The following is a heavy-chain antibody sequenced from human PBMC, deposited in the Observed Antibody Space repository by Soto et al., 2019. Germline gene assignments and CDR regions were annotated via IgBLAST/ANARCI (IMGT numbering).Heavy chain of an antibody. J-gene: IGHJ6*04. CDR2: ISGSGGST. V-gene: IGHV3-23*01. CDR3: AKGAAAAHYYYGMEV. CDR1: GFTFSSYA. Sequence: RLSCAASGFTFSSYAMSWVRQAPGKGLEWVSAISGSGGSTYYADSVKGRFTISRDNSKNTLYLQMNSLRAEDTAVYYCAKGAAAAHYYYGMEVWGKGTTVTVSS. D-gene: IGHD6-13*01.